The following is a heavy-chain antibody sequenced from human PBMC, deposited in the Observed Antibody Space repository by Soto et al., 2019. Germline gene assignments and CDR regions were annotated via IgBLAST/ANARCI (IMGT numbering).Heavy chain of an antibody. J-gene: IGHJ4*02. V-gene: IGHV1-69*08. D-gene: IGHD2-15*01. CDR3: ARDSATPFDY. CDR1: GGTFSCYT. Sequence: QVQLVQSGAEVKNPGSSVKVSCKASGGTFSCYTISWVREAPGQGLEWMGRIIPILGIANYAQKFQGRVTITADKSTSTAYMELSSLRSEDTAVYYCARDSATPFDYWGQGTLVTVSS. CDR2: IIPILGIA.